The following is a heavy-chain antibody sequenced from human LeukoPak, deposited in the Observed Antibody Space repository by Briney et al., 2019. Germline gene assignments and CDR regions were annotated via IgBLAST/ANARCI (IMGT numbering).Heavy chain of an antibody. V-gene: IGHV1-18*01. D-gene: IGHD2-2*01. CDR3: ARDWGCSSTSCSVEGIYYYYMDV. CDR1: GYTFTSYG. CDR2: ISAYNGNT. Sequence: ASVKGSCKASGYTFTSYGISWGRQAPGQRLEWMGWISAYNGNTNYAQKLQGRVTMTTDTSTSTAYMELRSLRSDDTAVYYCARDWGCSSTSCSVEGIYYYYMDVWGKGTTVTVSS. J-gene: IGHJ6*03.